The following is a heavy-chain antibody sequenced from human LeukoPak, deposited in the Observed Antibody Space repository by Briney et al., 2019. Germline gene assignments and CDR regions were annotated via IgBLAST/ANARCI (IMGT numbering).Heavy chain of an antibody. CDR3: ARAVLGYSWVYDY. CDR2: ISGSGGST. V-gene: IGHV3-48*02. J-gene: IGHJ4*02. Sequence: GGSLRLSCAASGFTFSSYDMAWVRQAPGKGLEWVSTISGSGGSTYYADSVKGRFTISRDNAKKSLYLQMNSLRDEDTAVYYCARAVLGYSWVYDYWGQGTLVTVSS. D-gene: IGHD5-18*01. CDR1: GFTFSSYD.